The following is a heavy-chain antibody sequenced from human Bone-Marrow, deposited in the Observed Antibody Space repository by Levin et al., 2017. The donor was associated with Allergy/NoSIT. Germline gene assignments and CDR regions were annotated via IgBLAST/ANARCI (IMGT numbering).Heavy chain of an antibody. Sequence: SCAASGFTLSDYYMSWIRQAPGKGLEWVSYISSRGTTMHLADSVKGRFTISRDNAKNSLSLQMNSLRADDTAVYYCARDMNKAHYNYGMDVWGQGTVVTVSS. J-gene: IGHJ6*02. V-gene: IGHV3-11*01. CDR1: GFTLSDYY. D-gene: IGHD1/OR15-1a*01. CDR3: ARDMNKAHYNYGMDV. CDR2: ISSRGTTM.